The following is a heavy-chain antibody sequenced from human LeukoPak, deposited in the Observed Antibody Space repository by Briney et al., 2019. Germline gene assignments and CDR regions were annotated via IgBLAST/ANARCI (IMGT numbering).Heavy chain of an antibody. V-gene: IGHV3-30*18. CDR1: GFTFSTYG. Sequence: PGRSLRLSCAASGFTFSTYGIHWVRQAPGKGLEWVAVISYDGSNKYYADSVKGRFTISRDNSKNTLSLQMNSLRPEDTAVYYCAKDRGYITYYFDYWGQGTLVTVSS. CDR3: AKDRGYITYYFDY. J-gene: IGHJ4*02. D-gene: IGHD3-10*01. CDR2: ISYDGSNK.